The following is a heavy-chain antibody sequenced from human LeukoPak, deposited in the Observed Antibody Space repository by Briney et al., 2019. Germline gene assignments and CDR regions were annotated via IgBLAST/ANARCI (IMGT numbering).Heavy chain of an antibody. V-gene: IGHV3-74*03. Sequence: GGSLRLSCAASGFTFSSYWMHWVRQAPGKGLEWVSRIKSDGSDTTYADSVKGRFTISRDNAKNMLYLQMNSLRAEDTAVYYCVNYGWGRPAWGQGTLVTVSS. CDR3: VNYGWGRPA. D-gene: IGHD3-10*01. CDR1: GFTFSSYW. J-gene: IGHJ4*02. CDR2: IKSDGSDT.